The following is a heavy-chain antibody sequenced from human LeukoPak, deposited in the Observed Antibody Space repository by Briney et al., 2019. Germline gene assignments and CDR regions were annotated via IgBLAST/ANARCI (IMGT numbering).Heavy chain of an antibody. V-gene: IGHV6-1*01. D-gene: IGHD6-13*01. CDR1: GDSVSSNSAA. CDR3: ARVGSSSPGIDY. Sequence: SQTLSLTCAISGDSVSSNSAAWNWIRQSPSRGLEWLGRKYYRSKWYSDYAVSVKSRIIINQDTSKNQFSLQLNSVTPEDTAVYYCARVGSSSPGIDYWGQGTLVTVSS. CDR2: KYYRSKWYS. J-gene: IGHJ4*02.